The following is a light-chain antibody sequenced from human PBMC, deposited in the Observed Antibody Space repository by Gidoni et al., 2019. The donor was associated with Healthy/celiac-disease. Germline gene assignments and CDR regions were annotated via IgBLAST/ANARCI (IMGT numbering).Light chain of an antibody. CDR1: QGISSY. J-gene: IGKJ1*01. V-gene: IGKV1-9*01. CDR2: AAS. CDR3: QQLNSYPRT. Sequence: VGDRVTITCRASQGISSYLAWYQQKPGTAPKLLIYAASTLQSGVTSRFSGSGSGTDFTLTISSLQTEDFATYYCQQLNSYPRTFGQGTKVEIK.